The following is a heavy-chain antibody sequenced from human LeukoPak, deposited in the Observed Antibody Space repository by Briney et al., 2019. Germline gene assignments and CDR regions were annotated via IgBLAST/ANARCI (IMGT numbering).Heavy chain of an antibody. V-gene: IGHV3-74*03. Sequence: GGSLRLSCEPSGFPFSSYWMLWVRHAPGKGLVWVSRISGDGTIKTYADFVRGRFTISRDNTKNILYLQMNSLKVEDTATYFCSRSQFDYWGQGVLVTVSS. CDR2: ISGDGTIK. CDR3: SRSQFDY. CDR1: GFPFSSYW. J-gene: IGHJ4*02.